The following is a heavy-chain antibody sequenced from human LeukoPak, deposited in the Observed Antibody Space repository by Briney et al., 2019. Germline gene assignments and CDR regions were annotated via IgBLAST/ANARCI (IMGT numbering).Heavy chain of an antibody. D-gene: IGHD5-24*01. Sequence: GGSLRLSCAASGFTFSSYPMQWVRQAPGKGLEWVAVMSNDGSNRYYADSVKGRFTISRDNSKNTLYLQMNSLRAEDTALYYCARDFGRDGYNYGGKNWFDPWGQGTLVTVSS. CDR2: MSNDGSNR. V-gene: IGHV3-30-3*01. CDR3: ARDFGRDGYNYGGKNWFDP. CDR1: GFTFSSYP. J-gene: IGHJ5*02.